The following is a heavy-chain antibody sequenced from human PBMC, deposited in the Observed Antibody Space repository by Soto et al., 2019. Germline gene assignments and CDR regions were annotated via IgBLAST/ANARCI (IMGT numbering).Heavy chain of an antibody. CDR3: ARDQGVVVTADNLLDP. Sequence: PSETLSLTCTVSGGSITDYSWVWIRQPAGKGLEWIGRIFSSGSTNYNPSLKGRITMSLDTSKNQFSLKLNSATATDTAVYFCARDQGVVVTADNLLDPWGQGILVTVSS. CDR1: GGSITDYS. J-gene: IGHJ5*02. CDR2: IFSSGST. V-gene: IGHV4-4*07. D-gene: IGHD2-21*02.